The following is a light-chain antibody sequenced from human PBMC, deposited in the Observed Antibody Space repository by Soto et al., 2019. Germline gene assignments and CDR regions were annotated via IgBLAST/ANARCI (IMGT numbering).Light chain of an antibody. CDR1: SSDVGGYKY. V-gene: IGLV2-8*01. Sequence: QSALTQPPSASGSPGQSVTISCTGTSSDVGGYKYVSWYQQHPGKAPQLMIFEVNKRPSGVPDRFSGSKSGNTASMTVSGLQAEDEADYYCSSYEGINNLGVFGTWTKLTVL. J-gene: IGLJ1*01. CDR2: EVN. CDR3: SSYEGINNLGV.